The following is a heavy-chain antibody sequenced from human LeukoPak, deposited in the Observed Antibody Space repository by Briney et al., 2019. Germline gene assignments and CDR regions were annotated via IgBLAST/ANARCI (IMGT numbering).Heavy chain of an antibody. D-gene: IGHD3-22*01. J-gene: IGHJ4*02. CDR2: INPSGGST. CDR1: GYIFTSQY. CDR3: ARDGSSAINYYDK. Sequence: ASVKVSCKASGYIFTSQYMHWVRQAPGQGLEWMGIINPSGGSTSYAEKFQGRVTMTRDTSTSTFYMELSSLRSEDSAVYYCARDGSSAINYYDKWGQGTLVTVSS. V-gene: IGHV1-46*01.